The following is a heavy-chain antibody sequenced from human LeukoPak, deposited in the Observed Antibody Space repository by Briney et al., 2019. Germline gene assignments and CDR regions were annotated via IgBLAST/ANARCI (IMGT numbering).Heavy chain of an antibody. CDR3: ARGAEFWDAQPDYYNGVDV. Sequence: WGYLSLSSAASRFTFRGYAMHRDRHAPGKGLVWVTRTYTDDNNKHYADSEKGRFTISRDNSKNTVYLQMNSLRAEDTALYYCARGAEFWDAQPDYYNGVDVWGQGTTVTVSS. J-gene: IGHJ6*02. CDR2: TYTDDNNK. D-gene: IGHD3-3*01. CDR1: RFTFRGYA. V-gene: IGHV3-30*12.